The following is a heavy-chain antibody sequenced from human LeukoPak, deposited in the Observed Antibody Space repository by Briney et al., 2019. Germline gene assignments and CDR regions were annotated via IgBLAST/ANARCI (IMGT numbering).Heavy chain of an antibody. V-gene: IGHV7-4-1*02. CDR1: GYSFTNYA. CDR3: ARDLDDTPLDY. CDR2: INTNTGNP. J-gene: IGHJ4*02. D-gene: IGHD3-9*01. Sequence: ASVKVSCKASGYSFTNYAMNWVRQAPGQGLEWMGWINTNTGNPTYAQGFTGRFVFSLDTSVSTAYLQISSLKAEDTAVYYCARDLDDTPLDYWGQGTLVTVSS.